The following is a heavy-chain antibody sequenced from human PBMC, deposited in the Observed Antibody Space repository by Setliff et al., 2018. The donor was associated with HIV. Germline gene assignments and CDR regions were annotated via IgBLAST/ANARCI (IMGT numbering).Heavy chain of an antibody. V-gene: IGHV4-59*12. D-gene: IGHD3-10*01. CDR1: GGSISSYY. CDR3: ARDRRGYYYGSGSCYMDV. J-gene: IGHJ6*03. Sequence: SETLSLTCTVSGGSISSYYWSWIRQPPGKGLEWIGSIYYSGSTYQNPSLKSRVTISVDTSKNQFSLKLNSVTAADTAVYYCARDRRGYYYGSGSCYMDVWGTGTTVTVSS. CDR2: IYYSGST.